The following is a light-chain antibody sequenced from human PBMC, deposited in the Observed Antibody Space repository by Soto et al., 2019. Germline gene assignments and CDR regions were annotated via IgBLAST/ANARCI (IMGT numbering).Light chain of an antibody. V-gene: IGKV3-20*01. CDR2: GAS. CDR1: QTLTSSY. J-gene: IGKJ2*01. Sequence: EIVLTQSPGTLSLSPGERATLSCRASQTLTSSYLAWYQQKPGQAPRLLIYGASSRATGIPDRFSGSGSGTDFTLTIRRLEPEDFEVYYCQQYASAPYTFGPGTKLEIK. CDR3: QQYASAPYT.